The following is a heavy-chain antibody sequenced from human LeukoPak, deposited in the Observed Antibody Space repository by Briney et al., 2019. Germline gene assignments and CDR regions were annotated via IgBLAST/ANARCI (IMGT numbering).Heavy chain of an antibody. J-gene: IGHJ4*02. CDR2: ILYDGSDK. CDR1: GFTFSSYS. D-gene: IGHD1-26*01. V-gene: IGHV3-30*14. CDR3: ARDMSGTYSFDY. Sequence: GGSLRLSCVASGFTFSSYSMHWVRQAPGKGLEWVALILYDGSDKDYADSVKGRFTISRDNSKNTLFLELSSLRTDDTAVYYCARDMSGTYSFDYWGQGTLVTVSS.